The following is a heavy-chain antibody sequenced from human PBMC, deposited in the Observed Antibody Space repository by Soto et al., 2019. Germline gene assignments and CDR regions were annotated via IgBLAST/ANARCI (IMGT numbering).Heavy chain of an antibody. D-gene: IGHD3-16*01. Sequence: QVQLQESGPGLVKPSGTLSLSCAVSGGSISSSHRWTWVRQPPGKGLEWIGEIYHSGSTNYNPSLKSRVTISVDTSRNQFSLNLSSVTAADTAVYYCASSGGGEDYWGQGILVTVSS. CDR3: ASSGGGEDY. CDR2: IYHSGST. CDR1: GGSISSSHR. J-gene: IGHJ4*02. V-gene: IGHV4-4*02.